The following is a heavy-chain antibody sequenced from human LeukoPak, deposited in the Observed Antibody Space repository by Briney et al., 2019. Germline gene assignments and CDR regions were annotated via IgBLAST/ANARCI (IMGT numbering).Heavy chain of an antibody. D-gene: IGHD5-24*01. Sequence: GGSLRLSCPASGFAFNTYAMHWVRQAPGKGLEWVTLIWHDGSHKFYIDSVRGRFTISRDNSRNTVYLQMNGLRGEDTPVYYCAKKKGGYKHDDFFDFWGQGTLLTVSS. V-gene: IGHV3-30*02. CDR2: IWHDGSHK. CDR3: AKKKGGYKHDDFFDF. CDR1: GFAFNTYA. J-gene: IGHJ4*02.